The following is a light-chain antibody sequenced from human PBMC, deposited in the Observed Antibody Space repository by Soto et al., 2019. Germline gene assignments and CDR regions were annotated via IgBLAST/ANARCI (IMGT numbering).Light chain of an antibody. CDR2: KGT. CDR3: CSSAPESTYV. Sequence: QSALAQPASVSGTPGQSITISCTWTDSSVEAYDSFSQYQQPPHKLLQLIVYKGTQRPPGVSNRFSGSTSGNAATLTIPALQADDDADYVGCSSAPESTYVFGTGTKVTVL. J-gene: IGLJ1*01. V-gene: IGLV2-23*01. CDR1: DSSVEAYDS.